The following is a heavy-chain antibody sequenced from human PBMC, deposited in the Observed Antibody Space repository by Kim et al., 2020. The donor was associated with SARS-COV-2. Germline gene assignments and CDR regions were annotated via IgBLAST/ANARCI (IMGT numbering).Heavy chain of an antibody. CDR2: IYYSGST. D-gene: IGHD3-22*01. V-gene: IGHV4-61*01. J-gene: IGHJ1*01. Sequence: VSSGSYYWSWIRQPRRRGLEWSGYIYYSGSTNYNPSLRSRVTISVDTSKTQFSLKLSSVSAADTAVSFCARVQVVGTMPQAKAEYFQHW. CDR1: VSSGSYY. CDR3: ARVQVVGTMPQAKAEYFQH.